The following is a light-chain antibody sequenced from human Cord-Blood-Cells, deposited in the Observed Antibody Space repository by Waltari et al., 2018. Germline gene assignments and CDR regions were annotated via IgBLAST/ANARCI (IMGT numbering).Light chain of an antibody. J-gene: IGLJ2*01. CDR3: SSYTSSSTVV. CDR1: SSYVGGYKY. V-gene: IGLV2-14*01. CDR2: DVS. Sequence: QSALTQPASVSGSPGQSITISCTGTSSYVGGYKYVSWYQQHPGKAPKLMIYDVSNRPSGVSNRFSGSKSGNTASLTISGLQAEDEADYYCSSYTSSSTVVFGGGTKLTVL.